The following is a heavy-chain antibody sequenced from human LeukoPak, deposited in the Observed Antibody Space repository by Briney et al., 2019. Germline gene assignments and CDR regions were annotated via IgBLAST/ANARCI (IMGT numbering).Heavy chain of an antibody. J-gene: IGHJ3*02. V-gene: IGHV4-59*12. CDR1: GGSISSYY. CDR2: IYYSGST. Sequence: SETLSLTCTVSGGSISSYYWSWIRQPPGKGLEWIGYIYYSGSTNYNPSLKSRVTISVDTSKNQFSLKLTSVTAADTAVYYCARLVVAASARDAFDIWGQGTMVTVSS. D-gene: IGHD2-15*01. CDR3: ARLVVAASARDAFDI.